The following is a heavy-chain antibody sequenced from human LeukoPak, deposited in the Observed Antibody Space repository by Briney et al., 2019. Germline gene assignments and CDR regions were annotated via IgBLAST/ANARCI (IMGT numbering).Heavy chain of an antibody. Sequence: PSETLSLTCTVSGGSISSGGYYWSWIRQHPGKGLEWIGYIYYSGSTYYNPSLKSRVTISVDTSKNQFSLQVSSVTVADTAVFFCARSGGYCSGGRCDSFDYWGQGTLVTVSS. CDR1: GGSISSGGYY. V-gene: IGHV4-31*03. D-gene: IGHD2-15*01. CDR3: ARSGGYCSGGRCDSFDY. CDR2: IYYSGST. J-gene: IGHJ4*02.